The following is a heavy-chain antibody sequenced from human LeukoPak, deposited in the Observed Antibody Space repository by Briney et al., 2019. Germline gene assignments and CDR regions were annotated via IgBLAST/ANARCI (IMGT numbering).Heavy chain of an antibody. CDR1: GFTFSDYY. V-gene: IGHV3-21*01. D-gene: IGHD3-22*01. J-gene: IGHJ4*02. CDR3: ARGRYYYDSSGYYYFDY. CDR2: ISSSSSYI. Sequence: GGSLRLSCAASGFTFSDYYMNWVRQAPGKGLEWVSSISSSSSYIYYADSVKGRFTISRDNAKNSLYLQMNSLRAEDTAVYYCARGRYYYDSSGYYYFDYWGQGTLVTVSS.